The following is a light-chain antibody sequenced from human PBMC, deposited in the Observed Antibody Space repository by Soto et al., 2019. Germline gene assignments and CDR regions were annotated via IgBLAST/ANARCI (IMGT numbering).Light chain of an antibody. V-gene: IGKV3-20*01. CDR1: QSVSNNY. CDR2: GAS. CDR3: HQYSSSPRT. Sequence: EVVLTQSPGTLSLSPGERATLSWRASQSVSNNYLAWYQQKPGQAPRLLIYGASTRATGVPDRFSGSGSGTEFTLTISRLEPEDFVVFYCHQYSSSPRTFGQGTRVEVK. J-gene: IGKJ1*01.